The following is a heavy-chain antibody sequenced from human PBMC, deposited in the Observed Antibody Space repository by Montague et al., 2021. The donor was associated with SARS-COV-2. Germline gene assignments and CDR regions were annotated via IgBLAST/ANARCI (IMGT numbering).Heavy chain of an antibody. J-gene: IGHJ4*02. CDR1: GGSISSDDYY. CDR3: ARVRDSSGHDY. CDR2: IFYSGSA. V-gene: IGHV4-30-4*01. Sequence: TLSLTCTVSGGSISSDDYYWSWIRQPPGKGLEWIGYIFYSGSAYYSPSLESRSTISIDTSKNQFSLGLTSVTAADTAVYYCARVRDSSGHDYWGQGTLVTVSS. D-gene: IGHD3-22*01.